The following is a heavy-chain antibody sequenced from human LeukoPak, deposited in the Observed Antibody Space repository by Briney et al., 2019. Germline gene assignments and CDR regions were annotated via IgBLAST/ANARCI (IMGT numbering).Heavy chain of an antibody. CDR2: IYYSGGT. V-gene: IGHV4-59*12. Sequence: PSETLSLTCTVSGGSISSYYWSWIRQPPGKGLEWIGYIYYSGGTNYNPSLKSRVTISVDTSKNQFSLKLSSVTAADTAVYYCAREVYYYDSPWGQGTLVTVSS. CDR3: AREVYYYDSP. D-gene: IGHD3-22*01. CDR1: GGSISSYY. J-gene: IGHJ5*02.